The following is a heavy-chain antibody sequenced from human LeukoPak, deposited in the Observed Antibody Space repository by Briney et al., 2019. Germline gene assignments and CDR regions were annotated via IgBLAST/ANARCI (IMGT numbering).Heavy chain of an antibody. V-gene: IGHV4-61*02. Sequence: SQTLSLTCTVSGGSISSGSYYWSWIRQPAGKGLEWIGRIYTSGSTNYNPSLKSRVSISVDTPKNQFSLKLSSVTAADTAVYYCARGGDYYDSSGYSDYWGQGTLVTVSS. CDR1: GGSISSGSYY. CDR3: ARGGDYYDSSGYSDY. J-gene: IGHJ4*02. D-gene: IGHD3-22*01. CDR2: IYTSGST.